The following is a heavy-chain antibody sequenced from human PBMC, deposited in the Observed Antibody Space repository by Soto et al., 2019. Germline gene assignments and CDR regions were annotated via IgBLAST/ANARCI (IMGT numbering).Heavy chain of an antibody. CDR3: ARATSVDAY. D-gene: IGHD5-12*01. V-gene: IGHV3-7*01. J-gene: IGHJ4*02. Sequence: ESGGDLVQPGGSLRLSCAAAGFAFSGYWMSWVRQAPGKGLEGVANIKQDGSEKYYVDSVKGRFTISRDNAKNSLYLQMNSLRVEVTAVYYCARATSVDAYWGQGTLVTVSS. CDR2: IKQDGSEK. CDR1: GFAFSGYW.